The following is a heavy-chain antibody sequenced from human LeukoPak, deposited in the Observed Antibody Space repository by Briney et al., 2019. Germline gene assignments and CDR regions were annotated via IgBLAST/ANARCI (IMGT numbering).Heavy chain of an antibody. J-gene: IGHJ4*02. CDR2: ISAYNGNT. CDR3: ARGRYDFGSGYYPEYYFDY. Sequence: RASVKVSCKASGYTFTNYGISWVRQAPGQGLEWMGWISAYNGNTNYAQKLQGRVTMTTDTSTSTAYMELRSLRSDDTAVYYCARGRYDFGSGYYPEYYFDYWGQGTLVTVSS. D-gene: IGHD3-3*01. CDR1: GYTFTNYG. V-gene: IGHV1-18*04.